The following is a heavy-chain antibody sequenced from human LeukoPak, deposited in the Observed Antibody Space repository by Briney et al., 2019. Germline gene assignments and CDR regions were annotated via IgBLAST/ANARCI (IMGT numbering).Heavy chain of an antibody. J-gene: IGHJ4*02. Sequence: SETLSLTCTVSSGSISSYYWNWIRQSPGKGLEWIGSVYFSATTDYNPSFKSRLTISVDTSKNQFSLKLRSVTAADTAVYYCARYSYGSPFDYWGQGTLVAVSS. V-gene: IGHV4-59*01. D-gene: IGHD5-18*01. CDR2: VYFSATT. CDR3: ARYSYGSPFDY. CDR1: SGSISSYY.